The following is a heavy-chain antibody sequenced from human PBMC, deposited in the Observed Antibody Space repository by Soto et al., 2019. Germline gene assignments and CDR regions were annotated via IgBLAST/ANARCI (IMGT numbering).Heavy chain of an antibody. CDR3: AKGGSYYYDSSGYYAN. V-gene: IGHV3-23*01. CDR2: ISGSGGSS. J-gene: IGHJ4*02. CDR1: GFTFTSYA. D-gene: IGHD3-22*01. Sequence: LRLSCAASGFTFTSYAMSWVRQAPGKGLEWVSAISGSGGSSYYADSVKGRFTISRDNSKNTLFLQMNSLRAEDTAIYYCAKGGSYYYDSSGYYANWGQGTLVTVSS.